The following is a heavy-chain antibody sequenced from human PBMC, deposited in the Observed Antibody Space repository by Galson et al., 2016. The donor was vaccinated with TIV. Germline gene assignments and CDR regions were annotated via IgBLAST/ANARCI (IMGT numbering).Heavy chain of an antibody. D-gene: IGHD1-1*01. CDR1: GFSLTTIGVG. CDR2: VYWDDDE. V-gene: IGHV2-5*02. Sequence: PALVKPTQTLTLTCTFSGFSLTTIGVGVAWLRQPPGKALECLAVVYWDDDERYSPSLRSRLTVTKDTSKNQVVLTMTNMDPVDTATYYCAHRRTKGSGDTFDIWGQGTMVTVSS. J-gene: IGHJ3*02. CDR3: AHRRTKGSGDTFDI.